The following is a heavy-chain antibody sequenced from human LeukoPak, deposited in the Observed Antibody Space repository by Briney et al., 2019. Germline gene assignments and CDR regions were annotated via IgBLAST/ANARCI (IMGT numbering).Heavy chain of an antibody. CDR1: GCTFSDYY. D-gene: IGHD5-12*01. Sequence: GGSLRLSCAASGCTFSDYYMSWIRQAPGKGLEWVSYISSSGSTIYYADSVKGRFTISRDNAKNSLYLQMNSLRAEDTAVYYCARDSRYSGYDYYYYYGMDVWGQGTTVTVSS. V-gene: IGHV3-11*01. CDR2: ISSSGSTI. J-gene: IGHJ6*02. CDR3: ARDSRYSGYDYYYYYGMDV.